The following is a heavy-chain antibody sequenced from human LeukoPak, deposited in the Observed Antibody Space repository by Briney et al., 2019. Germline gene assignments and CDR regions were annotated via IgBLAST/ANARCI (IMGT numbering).Heavy chain of an antibody. CDR3: ARDPYSGYDRPRNWFDP. Sequence: ASLKVSCKASGYTFTPYYMYWVRQAPGQGLEWMGWINPNSGGTNYAQKFQGRVTMTRDTSISTAYMELSRLRSDDTAVYYCARDPYSGYDRPRNWFDPWGQGTLVTVSS. CDR2: INPNSGGT. J-gene: IGHJ5*02. CDR1: GYTFTPYY. D-gene: IGHD5-12*01. V-gene: IGHV1-2*02.